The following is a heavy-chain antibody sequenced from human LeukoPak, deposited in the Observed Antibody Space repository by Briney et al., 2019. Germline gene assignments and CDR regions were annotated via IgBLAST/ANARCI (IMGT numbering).Heavy chain of an antibody. J-gene: IGHJ4*02. Sequence: GGSLRLSCAASGVTFSSYSMSWVRQAPGKGLEWVSSISSSSSYIYYPYSVKGRLTMSRENAKNSLYLQMHSLRAEDMAVYYCAREGDMTTVTPVDYWGQGTLVTVSS. CDR2: ISSSSSYI. CDR3: AREGDMTTVTPVDY. CDR1: GVTFSSYS. V-gene: IGHV3-21*01. D-gene: IGHD4-17*01.